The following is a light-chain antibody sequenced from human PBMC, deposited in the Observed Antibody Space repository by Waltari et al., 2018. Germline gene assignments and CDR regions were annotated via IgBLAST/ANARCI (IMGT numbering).Light chain of an antibody. Sequence: EIVMTQSPTTLSVSPGKTATLSCTTSQTVGTKLAWYQQKPGQAPRLIIFGASTSATGLPARLSASGSGTEFSLTISSLQSEDSAVYFCQHYYNWPLTFGGGTRIDI. J-gene: IGKJ4*01. CDR2: GAS. CDR3: QHYYNWPLT. CDR1: QTVGTK. V-gene: IGKV3-15*01.